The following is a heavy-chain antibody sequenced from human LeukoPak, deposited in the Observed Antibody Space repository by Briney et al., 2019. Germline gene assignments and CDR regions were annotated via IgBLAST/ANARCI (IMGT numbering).Heavy chain of an antibody. Sequence: GGSLRLSCAASGFTFSSHAMTWVRQAPGKGLQWVSSISINADDTHYADSVKGRFTISRDNSKKTLFLQMNSLRVDDTAIYYCAKEIRPNDHWGQGTLVTVSS. CDR1: GFTFSSHA. CDR3: AKEIRPNDH. V-gene: IGHV3-23*01. D-gene: IGHD3-16*01. CDR2: ISINADDT. J-gene: IGHJ4*02.